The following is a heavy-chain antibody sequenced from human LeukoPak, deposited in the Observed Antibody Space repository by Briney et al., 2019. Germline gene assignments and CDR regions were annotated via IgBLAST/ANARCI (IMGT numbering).Heavy chain of an antibody. CDR3: AKGLEDIVVVPT. Sequence: GGSLRLSCAASGFTFSSYGMSWVRQAPGKGLEWVSAISGSGGSTYYADSVKGRFTISRDNSKNTLYLQMNSLRAEDTAVYYCAKGLEDIVVVPTWGQGTLVTVSS. J-gene: IGHJ5*02. D-gene: IGHD2-2*01. CDR1: GFTFSSYG. V-gene: IGHV3-23*01. CDR2: ISGSGGST.